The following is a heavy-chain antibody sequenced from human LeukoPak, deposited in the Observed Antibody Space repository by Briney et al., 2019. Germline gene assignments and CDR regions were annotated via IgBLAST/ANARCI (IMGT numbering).Heavy chain of an antibody. V-gene: IGHV3-43*02. CDR3: TKDKYIYSSALDV. J-gene: IGHJ6*02. D-gene: IGHD2-15*01. CDR2: ITGDGGTT. Sequence: GGSLRLSCAASGFTFGDFSMHWVRQAPGKGLEWLSLITGDGGTTYYTDSVKGRFTVSRDNRRNTLYLQMNSLNTGDSAAYYCTKDKYIYSSALDVWGQGTTVIVSS. CDR1: GFTFGDFS.